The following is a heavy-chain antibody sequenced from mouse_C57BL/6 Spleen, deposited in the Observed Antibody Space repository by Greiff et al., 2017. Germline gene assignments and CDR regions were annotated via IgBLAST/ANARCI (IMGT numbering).Heavy chain of an antibody. D-gene: IGHD2-3*01. CDR2: IDPGDGDT. CDR3: TTGDGPWAY. V-gene: IGHV14-1*01. Sequence: EVQLQQSGAELVRPGASVKLSCTASGFTITDYYMHWVKQRPEQGLEWIGRIDPGDGDTEYAPKFQGKATMTADTSSNTAYLQLSSLTSEDTAVYYCTTGDGPWAYWGQGTLVTVSA. CDR1: GFTITDYY. J-gene: IGHJ3*01.